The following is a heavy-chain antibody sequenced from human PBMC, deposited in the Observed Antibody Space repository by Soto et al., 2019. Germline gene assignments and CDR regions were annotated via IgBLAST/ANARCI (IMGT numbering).Heavy chain of an antibody. CDR2: IDPSDSYT. D-gene: IGHD5-18*01. V-gene: IGHV5-10-1*01. J-gene: IGHJ6*02. Sequence: GDSLKISCKGSGYSFTSYWIDWVRQMPGKGLEWMGRIDPSDSYTNYSPSFQGHVTISADKSISTAYLQWSSLKASDTAMYYCARTSMQSRGYSYGHGGMDVWGQGTTVTVSS. CDR3: ARTSMQSRGYSYGHGGMDV. CDR1: GYSFTSYW.